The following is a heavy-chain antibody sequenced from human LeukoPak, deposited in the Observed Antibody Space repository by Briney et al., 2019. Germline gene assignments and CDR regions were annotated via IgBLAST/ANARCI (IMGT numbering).Heavy chain of an antibody. J-gene: IGHJ4*02. CDR3: ARDSRFGEYHFDY. V-gene: IGHV1-18*01. D-gene: IGHD3-10*01. CDR2: ISAYNGNT. Sequence: GASVKVSCRASGGTFSSYGISWVRQAPGQGLEWMGWISAYNGNTNYAQKLQGRVTMTTDTSTSTAYMELRSLRSDDTAVYYCARDSRFGEYHFDYWGQGTLVTVSS. CDR1: GGTFSSYG.